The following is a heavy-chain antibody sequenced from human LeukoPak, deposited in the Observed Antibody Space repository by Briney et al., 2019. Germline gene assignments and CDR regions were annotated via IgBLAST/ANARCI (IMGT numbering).Heavy chain of an antibody. CDR1: GGSISDAAYY. Sequence: SQTLSLTCTVSGGSISDAAYYWSWIRQHPGEGLEWIGYVFYSGSTSYNPSLKSRVTISVDTSKNQFSLKLTSVTAADTAVYYCAREGDAYCGGDCYSNFQHWGQGTLVTVSS. CDR3: AREGDAYCGGDCYSNFQH. CDR2: VFYSGST. D-gene: IGHD2-21*02. V-gene: IGHV4-31*03. J-gene: IGHJ1*01.